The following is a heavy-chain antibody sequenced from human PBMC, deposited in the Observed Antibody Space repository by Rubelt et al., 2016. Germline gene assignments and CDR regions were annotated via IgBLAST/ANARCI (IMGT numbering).Heavy chain of an antibody. J-gene: IGHJ4*02. CDR1: GGTFSSYA. D-gene: IGHD6-13*01. CDR2: FDPEDGET. Sequence: QVQLVQSGAEVKKPGSSVKVSCKASGGTFSSYAISWVRQAPGQGPEWMGGFDPEDGETIYAQKFQGRVTMTEDTSTDTAYMELSSLRSEDTAVYYCATTGRSWDWGQGTLVTVSS. CDR3: ATTGRSWD. V-gene: IGHV1-24*01.